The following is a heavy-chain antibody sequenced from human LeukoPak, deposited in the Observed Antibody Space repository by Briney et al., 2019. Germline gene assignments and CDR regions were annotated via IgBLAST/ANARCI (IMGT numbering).Heavy chain of an antibody. CDR3: ARLHFSGDAFDI. CDR2: INPNSGDT. J-gene: IGHJ3*02. Sequence: ASVKVCCKTSGYTFTGDYLHWVRQAPGQGLEWMGWINPNSGDTTTAQKFQGRVTMTRDTPISTAYMELSRLRYDDTAVYYCARLHFSGDAFDIWGQGTMVTVSS. V-gene: IGHV1-2*02. CDR1: GYTFTGDY. D-gene: IGHD3-3*02.